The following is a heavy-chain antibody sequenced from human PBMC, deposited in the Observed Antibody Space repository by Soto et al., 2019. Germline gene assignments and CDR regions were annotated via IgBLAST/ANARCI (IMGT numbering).Heavy chain of an antibody. CDR1: GFTFSSYG. Sequence: PGGSLRLSCAASGFTFSSYGMHWVRQAPGKGLEWVAVIWYDGSNKYYADSVKGRFTISRDNSKNTLYLQMNSLRAEDTAVYYRAKDALITILGVDPHNWFDPWGQGTLVTVSS. V-gene: IGHV3-33*06. CDR2: IWYDGSNK. CDR3: AKDALITILGVDPHNWFDP. J-gene: IGHJ5*02. D-gene: IGHD3-3*01.